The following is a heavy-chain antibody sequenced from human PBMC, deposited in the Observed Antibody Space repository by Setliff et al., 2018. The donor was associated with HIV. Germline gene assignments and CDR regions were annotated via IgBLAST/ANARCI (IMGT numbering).Heavy chain of an antibody. V-gene: IGHV1-46*01. CDR1: QYSFTNYY. Sequence: ASVKVSCKVSQYSFTNYYIHWVRQAPVQGLEWMGIINPSGDTTIYAQKFQGKVTMTRDTSTSTVYMELSSLSSEDTAVYYCARDLHTFMINSYHYYMDVWGKGTTVTVSS. J-gene: IGHJ6*03. CDR3: ARDLHTFMINSYHYYMDV. CDR2: INPSGDTT. D-gene: IGHD3-16*01.